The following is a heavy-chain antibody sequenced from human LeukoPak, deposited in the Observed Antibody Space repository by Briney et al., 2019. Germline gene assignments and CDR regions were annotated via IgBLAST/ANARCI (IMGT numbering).Heavy chain of an antibody. V-gene: IGHV4-61*01. J-gene: IGHJ3*01. D-gene: IGHD3-22*01. CDR2: IYYSGST. CDR1: GGSVSSGSYY. CDR3: ARDLSRCDSNVFDV. Sequence: PSETLSLTCTVSGGSVSSGSYYWSWIRQPPGKGLEWIGYIYYSGSTNYNPSLKSRVTISVDTSKNQFSLKLSSVTAADTAVYYCARDLSRCDSNVFDVWGQGTMVTVSS.